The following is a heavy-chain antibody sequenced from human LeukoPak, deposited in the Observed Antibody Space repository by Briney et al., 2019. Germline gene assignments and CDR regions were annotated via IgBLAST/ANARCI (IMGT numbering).Heavy chain of an antibody. J-gene: IGHJ6*02. Sequence: GGSLRLSCAASGFTFSNAWMSWVRQAPGQGLEWVGCIKSKTDGGATEYAAPVKGRFTISRDDSKNTLYLQMNSLKTEDTAVYYCATQSGGGSRYRLCYYYYVMDVWGQGTTVTVSS. CDR1: GFTFSNAW. D-gene: IGHD2-15*01. CDR2: IKSKTDGGAT. CDR3: ATQSGGGSRYRLCYYYYVMDV. V-gene: IGHV3-15*01.